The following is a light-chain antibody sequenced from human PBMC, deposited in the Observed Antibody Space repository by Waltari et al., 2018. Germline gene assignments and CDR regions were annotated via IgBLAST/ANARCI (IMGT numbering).Light chain of an antibody. CDR2: VTS. CDR3: QSYDSSLSGRV. V-gene: IGLV1-40*01. J-gene: IGLJ2*01. CDR1: SSNIGAGYD. Sequence: QSVLTQPPSVSGAPGQRVTISCTGNSSNIGAGYDVHWYQLLPGTAPKLLIYVTSRRPSGVPDRFSGSRSGTSASLAITGLRPEDEADYYCQSYDSSLSGRVFGGGTKLTVL.